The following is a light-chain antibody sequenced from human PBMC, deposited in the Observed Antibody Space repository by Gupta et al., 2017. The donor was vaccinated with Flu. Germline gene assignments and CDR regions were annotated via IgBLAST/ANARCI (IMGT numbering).Light chain of an antibody. CDR3: MLDVRWPWT. CDR2: KVS. Sequence: DVVMTQSPLSLTVTLGQPASISCRSSQRLVHSDGNTYLHWFQQRPGQSPRRLIYKVSNRDSGVPDRFSGSGSGTEFTLTISRVEADDVGIYYCMLDVRWPWTFGQGTKVEIK. V-gene: IGKV2-30*02. J-gene: IGKJ1*01. CDR1: QRLVHSDGNTY.